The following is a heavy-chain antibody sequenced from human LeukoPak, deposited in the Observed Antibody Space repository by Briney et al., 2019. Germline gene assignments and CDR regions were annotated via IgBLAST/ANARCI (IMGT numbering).Heavy chain of an antibody. CDR2: INPNSGGT. CDR1: GYTFTGYY. V-gene: IGHV1-2*02. D-gene: IGHD2-15*01. J-gene: IGHJ4*02. CDR3: ARDPAGTVAATLYYFDY. Sequence: ASVKVSCKASGYTFTGYYMHWVRQAPGQGLEWMGWINPNSGGTNYAQKFQGRVTMTRDTSISTAYMELSRLRSDDTAVYYCARDPAGTVAATLYYFDYWGQGTLVTVSS.